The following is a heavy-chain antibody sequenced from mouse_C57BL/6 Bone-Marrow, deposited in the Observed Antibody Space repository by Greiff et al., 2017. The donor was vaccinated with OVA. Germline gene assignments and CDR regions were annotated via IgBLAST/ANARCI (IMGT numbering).Heavy chain of an antibody. CDR2: INPYNGGT. CDR1: GYTFTDYY. Sequence: EVQLQQSGPVLVKPGASVKMSCKASGYTFTDYYMNWVKQSHGKSLEWIGVINPYNGGTSYNQKFKGKATLTVDKSSSTAYMELNSLTSEYSADYYCARCPANWDYFDYWGQGTTLTVSS. D-gene: IGHD4-1*01. J-gene: IGHJ2*01. V-gene: IGHV1-19*01. CDR3: ARCPANWDYFDY.